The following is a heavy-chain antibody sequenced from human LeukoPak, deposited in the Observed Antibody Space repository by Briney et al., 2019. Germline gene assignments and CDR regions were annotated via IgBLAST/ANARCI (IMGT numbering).Heavy chain of an antibody. Sequence: PSETLSLTCTVSGGSINFYYWCWIRQSPGKGLEWIGNIYYSGSINYNPSLKSRVTISVDTSKNQFSLILSSVTAADTAVYYCARALGYYDFWSGSSSPSNWFDPWGQGTLVTVSS. D-gene: IGHD3-3*01. CDR2: IYYSGSI. CDR3: ARALGYYDFWSGSSSPSNWFDP. J-gene: IGHJ5*01. CDR1: GGSINFYY. V-gene: IGHV4-59*01.